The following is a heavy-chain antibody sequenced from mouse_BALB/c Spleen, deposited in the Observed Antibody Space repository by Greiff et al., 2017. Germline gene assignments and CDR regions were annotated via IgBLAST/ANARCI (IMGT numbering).Heavy chain of an antibody. CDR2: ISYSGST. D-gene: IGHD2-4*01. CDR3: ARFPIYYDYNYAMDY. Sequence: EVKLVESGPGLVKPSQSLSLTCTVTGYSITSDYAWNWIRQFPGNKLEWMGYISYSGSTSYNPSLKSRISITRDTSKNQFFLQLNSVTTEDTATYYCARFPIYYDYNYAMDYWGQGTSVTVSS. J-gene: IGHJ4*01. CDR1: GYSITSDYA. V-gene: IGHV3-2*02.